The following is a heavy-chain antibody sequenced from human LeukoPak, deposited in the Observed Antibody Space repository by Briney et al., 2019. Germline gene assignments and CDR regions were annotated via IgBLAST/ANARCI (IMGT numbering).Heavy chain of an antibody. V-gene: IGHV3-23*01. CDR1: GFTFKTYT. CDR2: IVTSGDT. CDR3: AKVRAANTWDMIFDL. J-gene: IGHJ4*02. D-gene: IGHD3-16*01. Sequence: GGSLRLSCTASGFTFKTYTMSWVRQAPGEGLKWVSGIVTSGDTYYADSVKGRFTIFRDNSKNTLDLQMDSLRAEDTALYYCAKVRAANTWDMIFDLWGQGTLVTVSS.